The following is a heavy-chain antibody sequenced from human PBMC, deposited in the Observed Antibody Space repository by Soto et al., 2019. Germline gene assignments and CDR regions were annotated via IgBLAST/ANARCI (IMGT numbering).Heavy chain of an antibody. CDR2: IIPILGIA. CDR3: AREGSDYYDSSGYSLDY. CDR1: GGTFSSYT. D-gene: IGHD3-22*01. Sequence: QVQLVQSGAEVKKPGSSVKVSCKASGGTFSSYTISWVRQAPGQGLEWMGRIIPILGIANYAQKFQGRVTITADKSTSTAYMELSRLRSEDTAVYYCAREGSDYYDSSGYSLDYWGQGTLVTVSS. J-gene: IGHJ4*02. V-gene: IGHV1-69*08.